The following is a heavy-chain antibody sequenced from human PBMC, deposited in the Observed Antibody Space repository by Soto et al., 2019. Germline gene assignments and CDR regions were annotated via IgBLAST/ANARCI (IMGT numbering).Heavy chain of an antibody. CDR3: VRSGYSSGWYTAFDS. D-gene: IGHD6-19*01. V-gene: IGHV4-4*07. J-gene: IGHJ4*02. CDR1: GDSISGYY. Sequence: PSETLSLTCTVSGDSISGYYWSWIRQPAGKGLEWIGRIYASGSTVSNRSLRSRVALSVDTSKNQFSLNLNSVTAADTAMYYCVRSGYSSGWYTAFDSWSQGMLVTVS. CDR2: IYASGST.